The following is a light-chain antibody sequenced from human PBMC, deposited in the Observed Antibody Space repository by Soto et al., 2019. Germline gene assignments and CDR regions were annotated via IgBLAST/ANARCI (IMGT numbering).Light chain of an antibody. CDR3: SSYTGRNTV. CDR2: EVS. CDR1: SSDVGGYNS. V-gene: IGLV2-8*01. J-gene: IGLJ2*01. Sequence: QSALTQPPSASGSPGQSVTISCTGTSSDVGGYNSVSWYQHHPGKAPKLMIYEVSKRPSGVPDRFSGSKSGNTASLTVSGLQAEDEADYYCSSYTGRNTVFGGGTKLTVL.